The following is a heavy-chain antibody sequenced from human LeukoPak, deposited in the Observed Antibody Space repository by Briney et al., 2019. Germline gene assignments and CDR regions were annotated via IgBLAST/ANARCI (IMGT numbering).Heavy chain of an antibody. CDR1: GYTFTGYY. V-gene: IGHV1-2*04. CDR3: ARGPLITMVRGAQDY. D-gene: IGHD3-10*01. CDR2: INPNSGGT. Sequence: ASVKVSCQASGYTFTGYYMHWVRQAPCQGLDWMGWINPNSGGTNYAQKFQGWVTMTRDTSIGTAYMELSRLRSDDTAVYYCARGPLITMVRGAQDYWGQGTLVTVSS. J-gene: IGHJ4*02.